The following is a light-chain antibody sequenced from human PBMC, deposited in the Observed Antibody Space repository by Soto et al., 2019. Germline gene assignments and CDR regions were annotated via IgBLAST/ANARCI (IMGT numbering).Light chain of an antibody. Sequence: DIQMTQSPSTLSAFVGDRVTITCRASQSIGTSLAWLQQKPGKAPRFLIYDASTLESGVPSRFSGSGSGTAFTLTIIILQPDDAATYYCQQCYSYYSFGQGTKVEIK. V-gene: IGKV1-5*01. CDR2: DAS. CDR3: QQCYSYYS. J-gene: IGKJ2*03. CDR1: QSIGTS.